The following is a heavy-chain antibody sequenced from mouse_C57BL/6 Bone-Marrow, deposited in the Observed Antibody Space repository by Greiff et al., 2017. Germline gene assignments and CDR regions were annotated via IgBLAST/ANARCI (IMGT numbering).Heavy chain of an antibody. CDR2: IYPGDGDT. J-gene: IGHJ3*01. V-gene: IGHV1-80*01. CDR1: GYAFSSYW. D-gene: IGHD1-1*01. Sequence: VQLQQSGAELVKPGASVKISCKASGYAFSSYWMNWVKQRPGQGLEWIGQIYPGDGDTNYNGKFKGKATLTADKSSSTAYMQLSSLTSEDSAVYFCARGNYYGSRGFAYWGQGTLVTVSA. CDR3: ARGNYYGSRGFAY.